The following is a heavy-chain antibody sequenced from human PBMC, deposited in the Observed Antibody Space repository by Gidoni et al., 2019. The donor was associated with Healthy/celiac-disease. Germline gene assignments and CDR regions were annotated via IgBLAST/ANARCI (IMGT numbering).Heavy chain of an antibody. J-gene: IGHJ6*02. D-gene: IGHD2-2*01. CDR1: GFTFSSYA. CDR3: AKDQDVVVPAASVDYYGMDV. Sequence: EVQLLGSGGGLVQPGGSLRLSCAASGFTFSSYAMSWVRQAPGKGLEWVSAISGSGGSTYYDDSVKGRFTISRDNSKNTMYLQMNSLRAEDTAVYYCAKDQDVVVPAASVDYYGMDVWGQGTTVTVSS. V-gene: IGHV3-23*01. CDR2: ISGSGGST.